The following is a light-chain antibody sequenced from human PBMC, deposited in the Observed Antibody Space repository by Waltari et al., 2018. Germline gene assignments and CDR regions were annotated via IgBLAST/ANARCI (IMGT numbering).Light chain of an antibody. Sequence: AFQLTQSPSSLSASVGDRVTITCRASQGISSALAWYQQKPGKAPKVLIYDAASLESGVPSRFRGSGSGTYFTLTISSLQPEDFATYYCQQFNSFPITFGLGTRLDIK. V-gene: IGKV1-13*02. CDR1: QGISSA. J-gene: IGKJ5*01. CDR2: DAA. CDR3: QQFNSFPIT.